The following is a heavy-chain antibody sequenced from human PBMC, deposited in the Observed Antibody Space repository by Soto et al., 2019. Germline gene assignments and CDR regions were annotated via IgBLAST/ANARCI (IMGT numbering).Heavy chain of an antibody. CDR1: GFTFSSYA. D-gene: IGHD5-18*01. V-gene: IGHV3-23*01. CDR3: AKDSLWLPDYFDY. J-gene: IGHJ4*02. Sequence: EVQLLESGGGLVQPGGSLRLSCAASGFTFSSYAMSWVRQAPGKGREWVSAISGSGGSTYYADSVKGRFTISRDNSKNTLYLQMNSLRAEDTAVYYCAKDSLWLPDYFDYWGQGTLVTVSS. CDR2: ISGSGGST.